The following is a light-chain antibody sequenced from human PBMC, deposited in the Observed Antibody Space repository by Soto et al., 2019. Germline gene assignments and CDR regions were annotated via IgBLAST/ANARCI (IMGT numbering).Light chain of an antibody. CDR2: AAS. CDR3: QQADSFPLT. J-gene: IGKJ4*01. V-gene: IGKV1-12*01. CDR1: QSISSW. Sequence: DIQMTQSPSTLSGSVGDRVTITCRASQSISSWLDWYQQKPGKAPKLLIYAASRLQSGVPSRFSGSGSGTDFTLTISSLQPEDFATYYCQQADSFPLTFGGGTKVEIK.